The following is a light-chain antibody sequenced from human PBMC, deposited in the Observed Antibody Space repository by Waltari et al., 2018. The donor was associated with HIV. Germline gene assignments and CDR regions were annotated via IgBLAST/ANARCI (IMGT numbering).Light chain of an antibody. CDR1: QSIATW. J-gene: IGKJ1*01. V-gene: IGKV1-5*03. CDR3: QQYNDYWWT. CDR2: RAY. Sequence: DIQMTQSPSTLSASVGDSVTITCRASQSIATWLAWYQQKPGKAPRVLIYRAYILESGVPARFSGRGSGTEFTLTISSLQPDDFATYYCQQYNDYWWTFGQGTKVEIK.